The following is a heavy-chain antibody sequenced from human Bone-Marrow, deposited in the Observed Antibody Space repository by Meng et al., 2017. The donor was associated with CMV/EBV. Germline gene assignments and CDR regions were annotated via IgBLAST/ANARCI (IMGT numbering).Heavy chain of an antibody. J-gene: IGHJ6*01. CDR1: GYSISSGYY. V-gene: IGHV4-38-2*02. Sequence: ESLKISCTVSGYSISSGYYWGWIRQPPGKGLEWIGSIYYSGSTYYNPSLKSRVTISVDTSKNQFSLKLSSVTAADTAVYYCARVGYCSSTSCYTLSWTHTDYYYYGMDVWGQGTTVTVSS. CDR3: ARVGYCSSTSCYTLSWTHTDYYYYGMDV. D-gene: IGHD2-2*02. CDR2: IYYSGST.